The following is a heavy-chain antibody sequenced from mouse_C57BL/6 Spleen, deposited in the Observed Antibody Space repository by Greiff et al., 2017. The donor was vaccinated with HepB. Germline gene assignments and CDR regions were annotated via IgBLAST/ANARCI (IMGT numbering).Heavy chain of an antibody. CDR1: GFTFSDYG. D-gene: IGHD1-1*01. J-gene: IGHJ3*01. V-gene: IGHV5-17*01. CDR3: ARDSITTVKGFAY. Sequence: EVMLVESGGGLVKPGGSLKLSCAASGFTFSDYGMHWVRQAPEKGLEWVAYISSGSSTIYYADTVKGRFTSSRDNAKNTLFLQMTSLRSEDTAMYYCARDSITTVKGFAYWGQGTLVTVSA. CDR2: ISSGSSTI.